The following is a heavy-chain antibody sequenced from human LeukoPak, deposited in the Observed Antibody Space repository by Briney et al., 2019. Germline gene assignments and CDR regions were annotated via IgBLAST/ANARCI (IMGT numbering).Heavy chain of an antibody. CDR2: ISSSGSTI. Sequence: GGSLRLSCAASGFTFSSYEMNWVRQAPGKGLEWVSYISSSGSTIYYADSVKGRFTISRDNAKNSLYLQMNSLRAEDTAVYYCARGGVNTMLRGVIRYYYMDVWGKGTTVTISS. D-gene: IGHD3-10*01. CDR3: ARGGVNTMLRGVIRYYYMDV. CDR1: GFTFSSYE. J-gene: IGHJ6*03. V-gene: IGHV3-48*03.